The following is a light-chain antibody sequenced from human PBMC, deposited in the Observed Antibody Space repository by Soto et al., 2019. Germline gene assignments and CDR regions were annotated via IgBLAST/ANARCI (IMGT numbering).Light chain of an antibody. CDR1: STDVGGYNY. V-gene: IGLV2-14*01. CDR2: EVT. Sequence: QSFLTQPASVSGAPGQSITISCAGTSTDVGGYNYVSWYQDRPCEAPKLMIFEVTKRPAGVSNRFSGSKSGNTASLTISGLQAEDEADYFCNSYTTSSTYVFGSGTKVTVL. J-gene: IGLJ1*01. CDR3: NSYTTSSTYV.